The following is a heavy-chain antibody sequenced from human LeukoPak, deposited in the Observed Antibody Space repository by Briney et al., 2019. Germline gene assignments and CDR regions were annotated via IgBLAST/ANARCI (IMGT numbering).Heavy chain of an antibody. CDR3: ARDRPKYYYDSSGYYYVYDY. Sequence: SETLSLTCTVSGGSISNYYWSWIRQPAGKGLEWIGRIYPSGSTNYNPSLKSRVTMSLDTSKNRFSLKLSSVTAADTAVYYCARDRPKYYYDSSGYYYVYDYWGQGTLVTVSS. J-gene: IGHJ4*02. CDR2: IYPSGST. V-gene: IGHV4-4*07. CDR1: GGSISNYY. D-gene: IGHD3-22*01.